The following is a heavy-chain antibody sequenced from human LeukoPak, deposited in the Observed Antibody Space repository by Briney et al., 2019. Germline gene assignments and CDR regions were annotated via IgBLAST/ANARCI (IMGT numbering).Heavy chain of an antibody. V-gene: IGHV3-23*01. CDR1: GFTFSSYA. CDR3: ASPRSSVYYYDYFDY. D-gene: IGHD3-22*01. Sequence: GGSLRLSCAASGFTFSSYAMSWVRQAPGKGLEWVSAISGSGGSTYYADSVKGRFTISRDNSKNTLYLQMNSLRAEVTAVYYCASPRSSVYYYDYFDYWGQGTLVTVSS. CDR2: ISGSGGST. J-gene: IGHJ4*02.